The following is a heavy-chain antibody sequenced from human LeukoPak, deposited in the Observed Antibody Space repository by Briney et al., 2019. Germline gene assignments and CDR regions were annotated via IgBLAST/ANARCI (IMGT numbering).Heavy chain of an antibody. CDR3: ARDISSGYYDAFDI. J-gene: IGHJ3*02. CDR2: ISSSSSTI. Sequence: PAGGSLRLSCAASGFTFSSYSMNWVRQAPGKGLEWVSYISSSSSTIYYADSVKGRFTISRDNSKNTLYLQMNSLRAEDTAVYYCARDISSGYYDAFDIWGQGTMVTVSS. CDR1: GFTFSSYS. D-gene: IGHD3-22*01. V-gene: IGHV3-48*01.